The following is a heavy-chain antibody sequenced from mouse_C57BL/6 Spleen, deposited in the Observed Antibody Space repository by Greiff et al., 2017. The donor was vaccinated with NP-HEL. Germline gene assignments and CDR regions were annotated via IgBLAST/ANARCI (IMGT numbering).Heavy chain of an antibody. D-gene: IGHD1-1*01. J-gene: IGHJ4*01. V-gene: IGHV5-17*01. Sequence: VQLKESGGGLVKPGGSLKLSCAASGFTFSDYGMHWVRQAPEKGLEWVAYISSGSSTIYYADTVKGRFTISRDNAKNTLFLQMTSLRSEDTAMYYCASEYYGNYAMDYWGQGTSVTVSS. CDR2: ISSGSSTI. CDR3: ASEYYGNYAMDY. CDR1: GFTFSDYG.